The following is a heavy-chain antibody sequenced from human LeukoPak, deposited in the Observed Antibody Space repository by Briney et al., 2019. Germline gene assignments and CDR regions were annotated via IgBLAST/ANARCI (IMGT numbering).Heavy chain of an antibody. J-gene: IGHJ6*03. CDR3: ARVPHYYDSSGYYPRDYYYYMDV. D-gene: IGHD3-22*01. CDR2: IIPIFGTA. V-gene: IGHV1-69*05. Sequence: ASVKVSRKASGGTFSSYAISWVRQAPGQGLEWMGGIIPIFGTANYAQKFQGRVMITTDESTSTAYMELSSLRSEDTAVYYCARVPHYYDSSGYYPRDYYYYMDVWGKGTTVTVSS. CDR1: GGTFSSYA.